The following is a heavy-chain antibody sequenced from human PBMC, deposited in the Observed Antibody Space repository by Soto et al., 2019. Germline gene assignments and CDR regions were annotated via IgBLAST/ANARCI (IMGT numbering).Heavy chain of an antibody. CDR2: IDYNGVT. V-gene: IGHV4-39*01. J-gene: IGHJ4*02. CDR1: GGSIYRSGYY. CDR3: GKVLVGATGHTDSDS. D-gene: IGHD2-15*01. Sequence: SETLSLTCTVSGGSIYRSGYYWGWIRQPPGRGLEWIGNIDYNGVTYSNPSLKSRVTISRDTSKNQFSLKLTSVTAADTAVYYCGKVLVGATGHTDSDSWGLGTLVTVSS.